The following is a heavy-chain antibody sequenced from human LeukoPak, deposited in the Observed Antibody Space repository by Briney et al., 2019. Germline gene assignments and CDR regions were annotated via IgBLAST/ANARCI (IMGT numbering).Heavy chain of an antibody. CDR2: ITNRGDTV. CDR3: AKNYDLLTGYYSD. J-gene: IGHJ4*02. V-gene: IGHV3-11*01. Sequence: GGSLRLSCAASGFTFSDYYMTWVRQAPGKGLEWLSYITNRGDTVFYADSVKGRFTVSRDNAKRSLYLQIESLRAEDTAVYYCAKNYDLLTGYYSDWGQGALVIVSS. D-gene: IGHD3-9*01. CDR1: GFTFSDYY.